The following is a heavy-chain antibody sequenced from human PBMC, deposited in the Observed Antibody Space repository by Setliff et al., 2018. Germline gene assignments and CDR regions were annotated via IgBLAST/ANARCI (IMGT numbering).Heavy chain of an antibody. V-gene: IGHV4-4*02. CDR2: INHSGNT. Sequence: SETLSLTCAVSGDSISSGNWWSWVRQPPEKGLEWIREINHSGNTNYNPSLKSRVTISVDKSTNQFSLKLNSVTAADTAVYYCVRTDYSDGRYSMDVWGKGTTVTVSS. CDR3: VRTDYSDGRYSMDV. D-gene: IGHD6-19*01. CDR1: GDSISSGNW. J-gene: IGHJ6*03.